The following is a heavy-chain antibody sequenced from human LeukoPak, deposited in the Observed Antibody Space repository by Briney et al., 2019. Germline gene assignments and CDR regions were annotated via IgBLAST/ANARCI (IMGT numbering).Heavy chain of an antibody. CDR2: IYTSGTI. CDR1: GVSISAYF. V-gene: IGHV4-4*07. Sequence: PSETLSLTCTVSGVSISAYFWTWIRQPAGKGLEWIGRIYTSGTINYNPSLESRLTMSLDTSKNQISLRLSSVTAADTGMYFCARWSSSWENNWFDPWGQGILVTVSS. J-gene: IGHJ5*02. D-gene: IGHD6-13*01. CDR3: ARWSSSWENNWFDP.